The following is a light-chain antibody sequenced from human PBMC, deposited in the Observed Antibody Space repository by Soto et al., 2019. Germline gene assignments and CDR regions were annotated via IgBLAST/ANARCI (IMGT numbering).Light chain of an antibody. CDR1: QSLLHSNGKNY. J-gene: IGKJ2*01. V-gene: IGKV2-28*01. CDR2: LGS. CDR3: MQARQTPFT. Sequence: DMVMTQSPLSLPVTPGEPASISCRSSQSLLHSNGKNYLCWYLQKPGQSQQLQIYLGSTRASEVPDRFSGSGSDTDFTLKITRVEAEDVGIYYCMQARQTPFTFGQGTKLEVK.